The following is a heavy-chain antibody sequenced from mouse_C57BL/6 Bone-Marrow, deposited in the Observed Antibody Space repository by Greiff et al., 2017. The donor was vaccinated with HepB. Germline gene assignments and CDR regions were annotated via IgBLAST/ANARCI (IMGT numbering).Heavy chain of an antibody. CDR3: ARAPYGNYLYYFDY. D-gene: IGHD2-1*01. CDR2: IYPSDSET. Sequence: QVQLQQPGAELVRPGSSVKLSCKASGYTFTSYWMDWVKQRPEQGLEWIGNIYPSDSETHYNQKFKDKATLTVDKSSSTAYMQLSSLTSEDSAVYYCARAPYGNYLYYFDYWGQGTTLTVSS. CDR1: GYTFTSYW. V-gene: IGHV1-61*01. J-gene: IGHJ2*01.